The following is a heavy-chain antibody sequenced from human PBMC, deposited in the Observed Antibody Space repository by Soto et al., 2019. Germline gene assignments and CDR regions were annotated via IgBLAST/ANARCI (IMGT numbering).Heavy chain of an antibody. CDR2: IYYSGST. Sequence: SDTLHRTYAGSCRSITSRLNFWGWIRQPPGKGLEWIGSIYYSGSTYYNPSLKSRVTISVDTSKNQFSLKLSSVTAADTAVYYCARHDLTTGNWFDPWGQG. CDR1: CRSITSRLNF. J-gene: IGHJ5*02. D-gene: IGHD1-1*01. CDR3: ARHDLTTGNWFDP. V-gene: IGHV4-39*01.